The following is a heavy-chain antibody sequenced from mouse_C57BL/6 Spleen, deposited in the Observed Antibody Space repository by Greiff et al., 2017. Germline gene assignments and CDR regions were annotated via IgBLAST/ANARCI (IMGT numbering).Heavy chain of an antibody. CDR2: INPGSGGT. CDR1: GYAFTNYL. CDR3: ARGFITTVVGAMDY. Sequence: LMESGAELVRPGTSVKVSCKASGYAFTNYLIEWVKQRPGQGLEWIGVINPGSGGTNYNEKFKGKATLTADKSSSTAYMQLSSLTSEDSAVYVCARGFITTVVGAMDYWGQGTSVTVSS. J-gene: IGHJ4*01. D-gene: IGHD1-1*01. V-gene: IGHV1-54*01.